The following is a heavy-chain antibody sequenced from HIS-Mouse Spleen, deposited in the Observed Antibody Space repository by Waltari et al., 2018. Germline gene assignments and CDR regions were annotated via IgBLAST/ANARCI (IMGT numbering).Heavy chain of an antibody. D-gene: IGHD1-26*01. CDR1: GGSFSGYY. V-gene: IGHV4-34*01. J-gene: IGHJ4*02. CDR3: ARMGPASGSYGDY. CDR2: INHSGST. Sequence: QVQLQQWGAGLLKPSETLSLTCAVYGGSFSGYYWSWFRQPPGKGLEWIGEINHSGSTNYNPSLKSRDTISVDTSKNQFSLKLSSVTAAATAVYYCARMGPASGSYGDYWGQGTLVTVSS.